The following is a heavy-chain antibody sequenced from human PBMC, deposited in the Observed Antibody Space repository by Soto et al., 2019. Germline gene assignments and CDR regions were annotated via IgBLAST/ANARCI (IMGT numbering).Heavy chain of an antibody. D-gene: IGHD3-16*01. CDR2: IKQGGNEK. J-gene: IGHJ6*02. Sequence: PGGSLRLSCAASGFSFSTYLMSWVRQAPGKGLEWVANIKQGGNEKFYVDSVKGRFTISRDNDKKSLYLQMDSLRVEDTAVYYCVGALFYEVQYYYYGMDVCGQRSTVPVS. CDR3: VGALFYEVQYYYYGMDV. CDR1: GFSFSTYL. V-gene: IGHV3-7*01.